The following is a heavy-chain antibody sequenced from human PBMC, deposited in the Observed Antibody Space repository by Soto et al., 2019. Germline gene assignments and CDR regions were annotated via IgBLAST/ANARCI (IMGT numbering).Heavy chain of an antibody. V-gene: IGHV4-34*01. Sequence: QVQLQQWGAGLLKPSETLSLTCAVYGGSFSGYYWSWIRQPPGKGLEWIGEINHSGSTNYNPSLKSRVTISVDTSKNQFSLKLSSVTAADTAVYYCARAFYYYYGMDVWGQGTTVTVSS. CDR2: INHSGST. J-gene: IGHJ6*02. CDR3: ARAFYYYYGMDV. CDR1: GGSFSGYY.